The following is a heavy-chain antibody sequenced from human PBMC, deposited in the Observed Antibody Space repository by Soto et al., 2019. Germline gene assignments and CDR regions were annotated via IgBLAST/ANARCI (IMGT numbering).Heavy chain of an antibody. J-gene: IGHJ4*02. CDR2: ISGSGTST. CDR3: AKSLSALFPLGDFKY. V-gene: IGHV3-23*01. CDR1: GFTFSSYA. D-gene: IGHD2-21*01. Sequence: PGGSLRLSCAASGFTFSSYALNWVRQAPGKGLEWVAEISGSGTSTYYAPSVKGRFIISSDSSKNTLYLRMYSLRAEDTAMYCAKSLSALFPLGDFKYWGQGALVTVSS.